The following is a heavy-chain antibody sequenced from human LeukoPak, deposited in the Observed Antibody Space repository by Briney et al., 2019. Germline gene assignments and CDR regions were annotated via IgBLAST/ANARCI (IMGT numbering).Heavy chain of an antibody. CDR1: GGSLSTYY. Sequence: PSETLSLTCTVSGGSLSTYYWSWLRQSPGKGLEWIAYIYYSGSTNYNPSLRSRVTISVDTSKNQFSLKMNSVTAADTAVYYCARNFRGLWSGYYDLREYYYGLDVWGQGATVTVSS. CDR2: IYYSGST. D-gene: IGHD3-3*01. CDR3: ARNFRGLWSGYYDLREYYYGLDV. V-gene: IGHV4-59*01. J-gene: IGHJ6*01.